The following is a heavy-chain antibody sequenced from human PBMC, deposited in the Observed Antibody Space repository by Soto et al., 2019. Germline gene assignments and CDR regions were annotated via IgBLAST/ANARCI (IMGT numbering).Heavy chain of an antibody. CDR2: ISGSGGST. J-gene: IGHJ4*02. V-gene: IGHV3-23*01. CDR3: AKDHYYGSGSYYNVVGYFDY. Sequence: EAQLLESGGGLVQPGGSLRLSCAASGFTFSSYAMSWVRQAPGKGLEWVSAISGSGGSTYYADSVKGRFTISRDNSKNTLYLQMNSLRAEDTAVYYCAKDHYYGSGSYYNVVGYFDYWGQGTLVTVSS. CDR1: GFTFSSYA. D-gene: IGHD3-10*01.